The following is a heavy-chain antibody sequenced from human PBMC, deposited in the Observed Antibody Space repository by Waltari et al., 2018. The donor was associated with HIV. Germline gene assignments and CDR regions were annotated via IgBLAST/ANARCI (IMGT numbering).Heavy chain of an antibody. V-gene: IGHV3-53*01. D-gene: IGHD1-26*01. CDR3: ARDPRSSGYYGMDV. J-gene: IGHJ6*02. Sequence: EVQLVASGGGLIEPGGSLRLSCAASGFSVSIHYMSWVRQAPGKGLEWVSVIYSGGSRYYADSVKGRFTISRDNSKNTLSLHMTSLKAEDTAVYYCARDPRSSGYYGMDVWGQGTTVTVSS. CDR2: IYSGGSR. CDR1: GFSVSIHY.